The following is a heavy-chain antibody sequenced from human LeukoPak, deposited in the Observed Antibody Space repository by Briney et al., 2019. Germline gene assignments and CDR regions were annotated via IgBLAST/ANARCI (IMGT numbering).Heavy chain of an antibody. CDR2: ISSVSTYI. V-gene: IGHV3-21*01. D-gene: IGHD6-19*01. CDR3: ARQWLIYPDY. J-gene: IGHJ4*02. CDR1: GFTFSSYN. Sequence: PGRSLRLSCAASGFTFSSYNMIWVRQAPGKGLEWVSSISSVSTYIYYADSVKGRFTISRDNTKNSLYLQLNSLRGEDTGIYYCARQWLIYPDYWGQGTLVTVTS.